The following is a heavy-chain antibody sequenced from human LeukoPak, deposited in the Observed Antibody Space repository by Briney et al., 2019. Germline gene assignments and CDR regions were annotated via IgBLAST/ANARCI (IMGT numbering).Heavy chain of an antibody. V-gene: IGHV3-30*18. D-gene: IGHD2-8*02. Sequence: GGSLRLSCAASGFTFSSYGMHWVRQAPGKGLEWVAVISYDGTNKYYADSVKGRFTISRDNSKNTLYLQMNSLRAEDTAVYYCAKDQGREGLVDYWGQGTLVTVSS. J-gene: IGHJ4*02. CDR3: AKDQGREGLVDY. CDR1: GFTFSSYG. CDR2: ISYDGTNK.